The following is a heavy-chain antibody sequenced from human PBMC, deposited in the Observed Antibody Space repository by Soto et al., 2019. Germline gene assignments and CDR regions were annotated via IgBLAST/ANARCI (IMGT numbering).Heavy chain of an antibody. Sequence: SVKVSCKASGGYFSSFAFSWVLQAPGQGLEWMGGIIPMFGSANYAQEFLGRVTFTADDSTSTAYMEISGLTFEDTAFSYSAVSLSGVVLPCYKRKDGCRTGPSVIFSS. D-gene: IGHD3-3*01. CDR3: AVSLSGVVLPCYKRKDG. CDR2: IIPMFGSA. J-gene: IGHJ6*04. V-gene: IGHV1-69*13. CDR1: GGYFSSFA.